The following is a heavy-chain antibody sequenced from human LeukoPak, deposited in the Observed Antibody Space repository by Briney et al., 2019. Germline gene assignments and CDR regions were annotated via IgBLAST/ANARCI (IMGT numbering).Heavy chain of an antibody. J-gene: IGHJ4*02. D-gene: IGHD2-2*01. CDR2: INEDGSEK. V-gene: IGHV3-7*01. CDR3: ARLPAYCSSTSCYYDY. CDR1: GLTFTHYW. Sequence: GGSLRLSCAASGLTFTHYWMSWVRQAPGKGLEWVANINEDGSEKYYVDSVKGRFTISRDNAKNSLFLQMNSLRAEDTAVYYCARLPAYCSSTSCYYDYWGQGTLVTVSS.